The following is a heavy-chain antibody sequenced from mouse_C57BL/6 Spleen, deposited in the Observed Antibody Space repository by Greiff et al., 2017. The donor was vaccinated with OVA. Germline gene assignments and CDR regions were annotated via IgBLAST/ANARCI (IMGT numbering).Heavy chain of an antibody. CDR1: GFSLTSYG. D-gene: IGHD2-5*01. Sequence: VKLVESGPGLVQPSQSLSITCTVSGFSLTSYGVHWVRQSPGKGLEWLGVIWSGGSTDYNAAFISRLSISKDNSKSQVFFKMNSLQADDTAIYYCARNGFYYSNYEDYFDYWGQGTTLTVSS. V-gene: IGHV2-2*01. J-gene: IGHJ2*01. CDR3: ARNGFYYSNYEDYFDY. CDR2: IWSGGST.